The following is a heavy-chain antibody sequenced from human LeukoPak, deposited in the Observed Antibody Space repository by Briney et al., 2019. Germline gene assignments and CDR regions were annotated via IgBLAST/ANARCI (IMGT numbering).Heavy chain of an antibody. CDR2: IIPIFGTA. J-gene: IGHJ6*03. CDR1: GGTFSSYA. Sequence: SVKVSCKASGGTFSSYAISWVRQAPGQGLEWMGGIIPIFGTANYAQKFQGRVTITADKSTSTAYMELSSLRSEDTAVYYCARAKGSGWTRSYYYYYYMDVWGKGTTVTVSS. CDR3: ARAKGSGWTRSYYYYYYMDV. V-gene: IGHV1-69*06. D-gene: IGHD6-19*01.